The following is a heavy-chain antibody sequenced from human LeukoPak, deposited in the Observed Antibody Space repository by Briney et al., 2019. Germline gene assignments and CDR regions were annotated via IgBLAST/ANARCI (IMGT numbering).Heavy chain of an antibody. Sequence: GESLKISFKASGXNFATYCIGWVRQMPGKGLEWMGIIYPSDSDTRYSPSFQGQVTISADKSISTAYLQWGSLRASDTAIYYCARTGSRYCQDYWGQGTLVTVSS. CDR3: ARTGSRYCQDY. CDR2: IYPSDSDT. D-gene: IGHD2-15*01. V-gene: IGHV5-51*01. CDR1: GXNFATYC. J-gene: IGHJ4*02.